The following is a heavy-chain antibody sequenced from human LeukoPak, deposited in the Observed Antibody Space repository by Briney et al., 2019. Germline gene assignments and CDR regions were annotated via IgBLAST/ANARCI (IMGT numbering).Heavy chain of an antibody. V-gene: IGHV1-69*13. CDR3: ARTPPIGGGYYFDY. J-gene: IGHJ4*02. CDR1: GGTFISYA. D-gene: IGHD3-10*01. Sequence: ASVKVSCKASGGTFISYAISWVRQAPGQGLEWMGGIIPIFGTANYAQKFQGRVTITADESTSTAYMELSSLRSEDTAVYYCARTPPIGGGYYFDYWGQGTLVTVSS. CDR2: IIPIFGTA.